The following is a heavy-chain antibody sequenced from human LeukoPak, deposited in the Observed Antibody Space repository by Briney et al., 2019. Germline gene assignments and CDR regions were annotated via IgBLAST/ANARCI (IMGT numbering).Heavy chain of an antibody. CDR1: GYTFTSYD. Sequence: ASVKVSCKASGYTFTSYDINWVRQATGQGLEWMGWMNPNSGNTGCAQKFQGRVIMTRNTSISTAYMELSSLRSEDTAVYYCARGSKGGSSGWYLNPFDYWGQGTLVTVSS. CDR2: MNPNSGNT. D-gene: IGHD6-19*01. V-gene: IGHV1-8*01. CDR3: ARGSKGGSSGWYLNPFDY. J-gene: IGHJ4*02.